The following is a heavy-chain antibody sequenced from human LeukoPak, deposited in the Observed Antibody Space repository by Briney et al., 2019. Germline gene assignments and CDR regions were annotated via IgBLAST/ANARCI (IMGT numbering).Heavy chain of an antibody. J-gene: IGHJ4*02. CDR3: ATALSISSGWPRPDY. CDR1: GYTLTELS. CDR2: FDPEDGET. V-gene: IGHV1-24*01. D-gene: IGHD6-19*01. Sequence: ASVTVSCKVSGYTLTELSMHWVRQAPGKGLEWMGGFDPEDGETIYAQKFQGRVTMTEDTSTDTAYMELSSLRSEDTAVYYCATALSISSGWPRPDYWGQGTLVTVSS.